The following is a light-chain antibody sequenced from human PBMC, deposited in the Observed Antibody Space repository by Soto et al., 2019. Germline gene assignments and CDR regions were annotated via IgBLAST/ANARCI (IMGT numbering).Light chain of an antibody. V-gene: IGLV2-8*01. Sequence: QSALTQPPSASGSPGQSVTISCTGTSSDVGGCNYVSWYQKHPGKAPKLMIYEVIKRPSGVPDRFSGSKSGNTASLTVSGLQAEDEGDYYCSSYAGSNNLVFGGGTKLTVL. CDR1: SSDVGGCNY. J-gene: IGLJ2*01. CDR2: EVI. CDR3: SSYAGSNNLV.